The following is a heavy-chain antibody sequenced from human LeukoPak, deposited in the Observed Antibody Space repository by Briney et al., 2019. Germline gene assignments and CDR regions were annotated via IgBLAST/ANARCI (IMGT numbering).Heavy chain of an antibody. CDR2: ISSSGSTI. CDR3: ARETIFGVVITSPYYYYGMDV. D-gene: IGHD3-3*01. J-gene: IGHJ6*02. V-gene: IGHV3-11*01. Sequence: GGSLRPSCAASGFTFSDYYMSWIRQAPGKGLEWVSYISSSGSTIYYADSVKGRFTISRDNAKNSLYLQMNSLRAEDTAVYYCARETIFGVVITSPYYYYGMDVWGQGTTVTVSS. CDR1: GFTFSDYY.